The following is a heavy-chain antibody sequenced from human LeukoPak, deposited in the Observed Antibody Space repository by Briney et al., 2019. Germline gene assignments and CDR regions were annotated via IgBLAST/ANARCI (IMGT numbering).Heavy chain of an antibody. D-gene: IGHD5-18*01. CDR1: GGSISSSSYY. J-gene: IGHJ4*02. V-gene: IGHV4-39*07. CDR3: ARGRQSRGYSYGKKAVDY. CDR2: IYYSGST. Sequence: SETLSLTCTVSGGSISSSSYYWGWIRQPPGKGMEWIGRIYYSGSTYYNPSLTSRVTISVDTSKNQFSLNLSSVTAADTAVYYCARGRQSRGYSYGKKAVDYWGQGTLVTVSS.